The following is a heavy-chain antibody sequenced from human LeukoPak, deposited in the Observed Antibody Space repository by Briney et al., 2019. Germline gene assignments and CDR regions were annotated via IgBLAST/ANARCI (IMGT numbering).Heavy chain of an antibody. CDR2: FDPEDGET. D-gene: IGHD3-10*01. V-gene: IGHV1-24*01. CDR3: ATTITMPGGAFDI. CDR1: GYTLTELS. Sequence: ASVKVSCKVSGYTLTELSMHWVRQAPGKGLEWMGGFDPEDGETIYAQKFQGRVTMTEGTSTDTAYMELSSLRSEDTAVYYCATTITMPGGAFDIWGQGTMVTVSS. J-gene: IGHJ3*02.